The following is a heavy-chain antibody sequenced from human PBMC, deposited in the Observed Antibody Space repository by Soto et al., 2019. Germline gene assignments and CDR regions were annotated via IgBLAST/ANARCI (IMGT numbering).Heavy chain of an antibody. D-gene: IGHD2-2*01. CDR3: ARDGLCLARQGGSSTSCYPGLFDY. CDR1: GYTFTSYG. Sequence: ASVKVSCKASGYTFTSYGISWVRQAPGQGLEWMGWISAYNGNTNYAQKLQGRVTMTTDTSTSTAYMELRSLRSDDTAVYYCARDGLCLARQGGSSTSCYPGLFDYWGQGTLVTVSS. V-gene: IGHV1-18*01. J-gene: IGHJ4*02. CDR2: ISAYNGNT.